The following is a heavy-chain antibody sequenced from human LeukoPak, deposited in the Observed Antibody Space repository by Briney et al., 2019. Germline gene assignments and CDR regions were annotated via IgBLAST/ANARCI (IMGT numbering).Heavy chain of an antibody. V-gene: IGHV3-30*02. CDR1: GFTFSTDG. CDR3: AELGITMIGGV. CDR2: IRYDGRDK. Sequence: GGSLRLSCAAPGFTFSTDGMHWVREAPGKGLEWVAFIRYDGRDKDYADSVKGRFTIARDNSKNTLCLQMNSLRAEDTAVYYCAELGITMIGGVWGKGTTVTISS. D-gene: IGHD3-10*02. J-gene: IGHJ6*04.